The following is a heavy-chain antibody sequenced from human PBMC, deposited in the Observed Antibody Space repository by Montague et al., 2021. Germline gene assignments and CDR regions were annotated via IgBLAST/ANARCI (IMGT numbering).Heavy chain of an antibody. CDR2: IAHTGNS. CDR3: ASLCYGAGNRLRPATG. Sequence: SETLSLTCSVSGGSFSGYFWTWIRQPPGKGLEWIGEIAHTGNSDYKPSLKSRVTMSVDMSRSQFSLSLRSVTAADTAVYYCASLCYGAGNRLRPATGWGQGTLVTVSS. J-gene: IGHJ4*02. CDR1: GGSFSGYF. D-gene: IGHD3-10*01. V-gene: IGHV4-34*01.